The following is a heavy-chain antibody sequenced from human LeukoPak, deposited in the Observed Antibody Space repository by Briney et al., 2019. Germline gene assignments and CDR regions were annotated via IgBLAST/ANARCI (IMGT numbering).Heavy chain of an antibody. V-gene: IGHV4-34*01. J-gene: IGHJ6*03. CDR1: GGFFSGYY. CDR3: ARGQVKQQLLPRTGSRDYYFYMDV. D-gene: IGHD6-13*01. Sequence: SETLSLTCAVYGGFFSGYYRSWIRQPPGKGLEWIGEINHSGSTNYNPALKSRVTISVDTSKNQFSLKLSSVTAADSAVYFCARGQVKQQLLPRTGSRDYYFYMDVWGKGTTVTVSS. CDR2: INHSGST.